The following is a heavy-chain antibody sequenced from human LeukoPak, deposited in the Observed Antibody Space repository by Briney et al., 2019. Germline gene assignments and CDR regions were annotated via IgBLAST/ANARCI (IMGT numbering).Heavy chain of an antibody. V-gene: IGHV3-72*01. Sequence: GGSLRLSCAASGFTFSGHYMDWVRQAPGKGLEWVGRSRNKANSYSTEYAASVRGRFTISRDDSRSSLFLQMDSLKTEDTAVYYCARAIPDSSSHYYFDYWGQGTLVTVSS. J-gene: IGHJ4*02. CDR1: GFTFSGHY. CDR3: ARAIPDSSSHYYFDY. D-gene: IGHD3-22*01. CDR2: SRNKANSYST.